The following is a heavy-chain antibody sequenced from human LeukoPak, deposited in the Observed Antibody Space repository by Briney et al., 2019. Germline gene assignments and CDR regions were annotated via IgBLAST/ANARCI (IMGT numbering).Heavy chain of an antibody. CDR2: INPSVGGT. J-gene: IGHJ4*02. CDR3: ARENTITGAVAAFDS. CDR1: GYTFTSYD. Sequence: ASVKVSCKASGYTFTSYDMHWVRQAPGQGLEWMGIINPSVGGTSYAQKFQGRVTMTRDTSTSTVYMEVSSLRSEDTAVYYCARENTITGAVAAFDSWGQGTLVTVSS. V-gene: IGHV1-46*01. D-gene: IGHD6-19*01.